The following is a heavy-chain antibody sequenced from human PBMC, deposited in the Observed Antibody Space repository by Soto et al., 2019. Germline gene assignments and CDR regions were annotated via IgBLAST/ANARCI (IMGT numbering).Heavy chain of an antibody. CDR2: IYYNGNT. Sequence: SETLSLTSPVSGGSMTPFCWSWIRQPPGKGLEWIGYIYYNGNTNYNPSLNSRVTISVDTSKNQFSLQLTSVTAADTAVYFCARGGWSVDYWGRGTLVTVSS. V-gene: IGHV4-59*01. CDR1: GGSMTPFC. D-gene: IGHD6-19*01. CDR3: ARGGWSVDY. J-gene: IGHJ4*02.